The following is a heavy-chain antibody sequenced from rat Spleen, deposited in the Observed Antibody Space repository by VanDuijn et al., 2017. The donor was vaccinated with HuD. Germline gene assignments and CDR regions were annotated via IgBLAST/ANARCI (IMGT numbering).Heavy chain of an antibody. CDR3: ARGAYGGYYFDY. V-gene: IGHV5-31*01. Sequence: EVQLVESGGSLVHPGRSLKLSCVTSGFTFNYYWMTWIRQAPGKGLEWVASITNSGGITYYRDSVKGRFTISRDNAKSTLYLQMDSLRSEDTATYYCARGAYGGYYFDYWGQGVMVTVSS. CDR2: ITNSGGIT. D-gene: IGHD1-11*01. CDR1: GFTFNYYW. J-gene: IGHJ2*01.